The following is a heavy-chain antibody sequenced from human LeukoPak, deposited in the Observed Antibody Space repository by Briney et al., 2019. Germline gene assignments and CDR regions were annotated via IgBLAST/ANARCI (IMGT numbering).Heavy chain of an antibody. D-gene: IGHD3-22*01. CDR1: GFTFSSYD. V-gene: IGHV3-23*01. CDR3: AKYYDSSGYYFGQFDY. CDR2: ISGSGGT. Sequence: GGSLRLSCAASGFTFSSYDMSWVRQAPGKGLEWVSAISGSGGTYYADSVKGRFTISRDNSKNTLYLQMNSLRAEDTAVYYCAKYYDSSGYYFGQFDYWGQGTLVTVSS. J-gene: IGHJ4*02.